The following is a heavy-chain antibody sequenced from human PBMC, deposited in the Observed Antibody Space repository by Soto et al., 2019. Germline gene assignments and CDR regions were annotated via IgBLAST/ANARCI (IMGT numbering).Heavy chain of an antibody. J-gene: IGHJ5*02. V-gene: IGHV2-5*02. D-gene: IGHD3-10*01. CDR3: AHTPRRYGSGIGRFDP. CDR2: IFWDDDK. CDR1: GFSLSTSGVG. Sequence: QITLKESGPTLVKPTQTLTLTCTFSGFSLSTSGVGVGWIRQPPGKALEWLALIFWDDDKRYSPSLRSRLTITTDTSKNQVVPITTNIDPVDQATYYCAHTPRRYGSGIGRFDPWGQGTLVTVSS.